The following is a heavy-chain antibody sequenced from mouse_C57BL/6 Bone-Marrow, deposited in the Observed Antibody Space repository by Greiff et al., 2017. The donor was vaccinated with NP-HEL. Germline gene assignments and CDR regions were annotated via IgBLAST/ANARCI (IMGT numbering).Heavy chain of an antibody. D-gene: IGHD1-2*01. CDR1: GYTFTDYY. V-gene: IGHV1-26*01. CDR3: ARLQSLLRPFAY. CDR2: INPNNGGT. Sequence: VQLQQSGPELVKPGASVKISCKASGYTFTDYYMNWVKQSHGKSLEWIGDINPNNGGTSYNQKFKGKATLTVDKSSSTAYMELRSLTSEDSAVYYCARLQSLLRPFAYWGQGTLVTVSA. J-gene: IGHJ3*01.